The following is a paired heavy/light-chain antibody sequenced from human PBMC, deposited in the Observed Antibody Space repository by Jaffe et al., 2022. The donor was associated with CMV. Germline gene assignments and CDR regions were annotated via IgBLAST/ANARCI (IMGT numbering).Light chain of an antibody. CDR2: KAS. V-gene: IGKV1-5*03. J-gene: IGKJ3*01. Sequence: DIQMTQSPSTLSASVGDRVTITCRASQSISTWLAWYQQQAGKAPKLLIYKASNSQSGVPSRFSGSGSGTEFTLTISSLQPDDSATYYCQQYTNHPFTFGPGTKVDIK. CDR3: QQYTNHPFT. CDR1: QSISTW.
Heavy chain of an antibody. V-gene: IGHV1-46*01. CDR2: INPTDGGT. Sequence: QVQLVQSGAEVKKPGASVKVSCLASGYTFTNYYMHWVRQAPGQGLEWLGIINPTDGGTTYALKFQGRVTLTRDTSTNTAYMELSSLRSEDAAVYYCARGNRPYYAGISGYYGWYFDYWGQGTLVTVSS. J-gene: IGHJ4*02. CDR1: GYTFTNYY. D-gene: IGHD3-22*01. CDR3: ARGNRPYYAGISGYYGWYFDY.